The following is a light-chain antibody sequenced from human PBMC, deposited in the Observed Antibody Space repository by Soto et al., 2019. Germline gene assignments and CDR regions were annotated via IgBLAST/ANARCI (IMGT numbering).Light chain of an antibody. J-gene: IGKJ1*01. CDR1: QSVSIN. Sequence: EIIMTQSPATLSVSPGERATVSCSASQSVSINLAWYQQKPGQPPRLLIYGASTRATGIPARFSGSGSGTEFSLTISSLQSEDYAVYYCHQYNYWPPSTFGQGTKVDVK. CDR2: GAS. V-gene: IGKV3-15*01. CDR3: HQYNYWPPST.